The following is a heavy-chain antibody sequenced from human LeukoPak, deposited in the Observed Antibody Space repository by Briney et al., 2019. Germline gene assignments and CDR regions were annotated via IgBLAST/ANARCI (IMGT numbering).Heavy chain of an antibody. D-gene: IGHD2-15*01. CDR1: GASVSTTSCL. CDR2: ISYHGSS. CDR3: VRDLGVGGSWPLDF. V-gene: IGHV4-39*07. J-gene: IGHJ4*02. Sequence: SETLSLTCVVSGASVSTTSCLWGWVRRPPGKGLEWIGSISYHGSSYYNPSLNSRVTMSLDPAKNHFSLRMTSLTAADTAVYYCVRDLGVGGSWPLDFWGPGTVVIVSS.